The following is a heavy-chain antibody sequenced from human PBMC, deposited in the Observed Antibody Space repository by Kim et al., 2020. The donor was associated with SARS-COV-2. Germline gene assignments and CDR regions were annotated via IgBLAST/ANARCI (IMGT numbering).Heavy chain of an antibody. CDR3: ARDGFWSDPYRGRYFDY. CDR2: ISSSGSTI. J-gene: IGHJ4*02. V-gene: IGHV3-48*03. Sequence: GGSLRLSCAASGFTFSSYEMNWVRQAPGKGLEWVSYISSSGSTIYYVDSVKGRFTISRDNAKNSLYLQMNSLRAEDTAVYYCARDGFWSDPYRGRYFDYWGQGTLVTVSS. D-gene: IGHD3-3*01. CDR1: GFTFSSYE.